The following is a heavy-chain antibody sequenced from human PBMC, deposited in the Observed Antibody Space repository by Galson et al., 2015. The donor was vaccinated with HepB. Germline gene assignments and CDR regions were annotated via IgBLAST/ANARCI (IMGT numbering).Heavy chain of an antibody. Sequence: SLRLSCAASAFTFSTYGMHWVRQAPGKGLEWVAVISYDGSNKYYADSLKGRFTISRDNSKNTLYLQMNSLRAEDTAVYYCAKGRDGFTTVTTSFDYWGQGALVTVSS. V-gene: IGHV3-30*18. CDR3: AKGRDGFTTVTTSFDY. CDR1: AFTFSTYG. D-gene: IGHD4-17*01. J-gene: IGHJ4*02. CDR2: ISYDGSNK.